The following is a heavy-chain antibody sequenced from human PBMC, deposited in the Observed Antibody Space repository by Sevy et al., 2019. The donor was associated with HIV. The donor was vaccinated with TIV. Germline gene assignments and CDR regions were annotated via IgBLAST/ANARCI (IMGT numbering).Heavy chain of an antibody. Sequence: SETVSLTCTVSGGSISSYYWSWIRQPPGKAVEWIGYVYYSGSTNYNPSLKSRVTISIDTSKNQFSLKLTSVTAADTAVYYCARERQLVLDYWGQGTLVTVSS. V-gene: IGHV4-59*01. CDR1: GGSISSYY. J-gene: IGHJ4*02. CDR3: ARERQLVLDY. CDR2: VYYSGST. D-gene: IGHD6-13*01.